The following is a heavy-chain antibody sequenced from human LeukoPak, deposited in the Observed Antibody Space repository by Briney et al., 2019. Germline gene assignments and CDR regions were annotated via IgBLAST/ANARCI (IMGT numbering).Heavy chain of an antibody. V-gene: IGHV3-33*01. Sequence: GRSLRLSCAASGFTFSSYGMHWVRQAPGKGLEWVAVIWYDGSNKYYADSVKGRFTISRDNSKNTLYLQMNSLRAEDTAVYYCAREEVPAASLDCWGQGTLVTVSS. CDR3: AREEVPAASLDC. CDR2: IWYDGSNK. J-gene: IGHJ4*02. CDR1: GFTFSSYG. D-gene: IGHD2-2*01.